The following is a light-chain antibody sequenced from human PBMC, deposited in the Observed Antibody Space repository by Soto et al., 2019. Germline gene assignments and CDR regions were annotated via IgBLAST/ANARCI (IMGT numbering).Light chain of an antibody. CDR3: QQYGSSPPIT. Sequence: EIVLTQSPGTLSLSPGERATLSCRASQSVSSSYLAGYQPKPGQAPRLLIYGASRRATGIPDRFSGSGSGTDFTLTISRLEPEDFAVYYCQQYGSSPPITFGQGTRLEIK. V-gene: IGKV3-20*01. CDR1: QSVSSSY. CDR2: GAS. J-gene: IGKJ5*01.